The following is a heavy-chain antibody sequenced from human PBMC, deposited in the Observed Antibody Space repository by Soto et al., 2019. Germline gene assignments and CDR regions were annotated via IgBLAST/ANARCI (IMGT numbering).Heavy chain of an antibody. V-gene: IGHV3-30-3*01. CDR2: ISYDGNNK. CDR3: AKDEKLYATGWYPGRFDP. D-gene: IGHD6-19*01. Sequence: QVQLVESGGGVVQPGRSLRLSCAASGFTFSTFAMHWVRQAPGKGLEWVAVISYDGNNKYYTDFVKGRFTISRDNSKNTLSLQMNSLRAEDTAVYYCAKDEKLYATGWYPGRFDPWGQGTLVTVSS. J-gene: IGHJ5*02. CDR1: GFTFSTFA.